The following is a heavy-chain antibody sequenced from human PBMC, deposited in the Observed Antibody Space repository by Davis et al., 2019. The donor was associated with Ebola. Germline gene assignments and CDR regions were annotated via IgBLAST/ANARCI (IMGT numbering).Heavy chain of an antibody. J-gene: IGHJ4*02. CDR3: AREYTSFSSRYFSY. CDR2: INPYNGDT. Sequence: ASVQVSCKTSGYTFRNFVINWVRQAPGQGLEWMGFINPYNGDTYSAQKFQGRVTMTTDTSTSTAYMDLRSLRSDDSALYYCAREYTSFSSRYFSYWGQGTLVTVSS. D-gene: IGHD1-14*01. CDR1: GYTFRNFV. V-gene: IGHV1-18*01.